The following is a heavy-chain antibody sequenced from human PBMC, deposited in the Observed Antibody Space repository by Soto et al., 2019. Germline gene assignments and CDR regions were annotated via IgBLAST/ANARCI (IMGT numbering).Heavy chain of an antibody. CDR1: GFTFSSYA. V-gene: IGHV3-30-3*01. J-gene: IGHJ4*02. CDR2: ISYDGSNK. CDR3: AKAAEYTSIGAPLDY. D-gene: IGHD2-2*01. Sequence: PGGSLRLSCAASGFTFSSYAMHWVRQAPGRGLEWVAVISYDGSNKYYADSVKGRFTISRDNSKNTLYLQMNSLRAEDTAVYYCAKAAEYTSIGAPLDYWGQGTLVTVSS.